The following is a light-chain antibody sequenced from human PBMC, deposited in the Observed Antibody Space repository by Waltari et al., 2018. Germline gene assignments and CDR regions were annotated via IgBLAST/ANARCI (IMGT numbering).Light chain of an antibody. CDR1: TLSKQY. J-gene: IGLJ1*01. V-gene: IGLV3-25*03. Sequence: SHELTQPPSVSVSPGQTATITCSGETLSKQYVYWYQHKPGQAPVLLIYKDTERPSGIPERFSGSSSGTSVTLTISGVQAEDEADYYCQLADSTVTYVFGPGTKVIVL. CDR2: KDT. CDR3: QLADSTVTYV.